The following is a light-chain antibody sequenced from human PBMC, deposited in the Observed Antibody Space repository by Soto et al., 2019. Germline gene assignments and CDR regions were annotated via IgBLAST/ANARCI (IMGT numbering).Light chain of an antibody. CDR1: SSDIGRYNY. J-gene: IGLJ2*01. CDR3: GSYTSSDTMI. V-gene: IGLV2-14*03. Sequence: QSALTQPASVSGSPGQSITISCTGTSSDIGRYNYVSWYQHSPGKAPKLITYDVSDRPSGVSNRFSGSTSGTTASLTISGLQADDEADYYCGSYTSSDTMIFGGGTKLTVL. CDR2: DVS.